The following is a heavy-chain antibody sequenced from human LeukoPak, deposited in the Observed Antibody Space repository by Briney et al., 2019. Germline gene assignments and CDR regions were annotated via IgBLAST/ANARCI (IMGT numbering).Heavy chain of an antibody. CDR1: GGSISSSSYY. J-gene: IGHJ6*03. CDR3: ARSLDFDSCCYYYMDV. D-gene: IGHD2-2*01. Sequence: SETLSLTCTVSGGSISSSSYYWGWIRQPPGKGLEWIGSIYYSGSTYYNPSLKSRVTISVDTSKNQFSLKLSSVTAADTAVYYCARSLDFDSCCYYYMDVWGKGTTVTVSS. CDR2: IYYSGST. V-gene: IGHV4-39*07.